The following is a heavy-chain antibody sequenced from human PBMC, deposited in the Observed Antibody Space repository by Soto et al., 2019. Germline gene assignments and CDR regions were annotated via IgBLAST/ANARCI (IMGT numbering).Heavy chain of an antibody. V-gene: IGHV5-51*01. Sequence: GESLKISCKGSVYSFTSYWIRWVRQMPGKGMEWMGIIYPGDSDTRYSPSFQGQVTISADKSISTAYLQWSSLKASDTAMYYCARHQVDSSSGLDWGQGTLVTVSS. CDR1: VYSFTSYW. CDR3: ARHQVDSSSGLD. D-gene: IGHD3-22*01. J-gene: IGHJ4*02. CDR2: IYPGDSDT.